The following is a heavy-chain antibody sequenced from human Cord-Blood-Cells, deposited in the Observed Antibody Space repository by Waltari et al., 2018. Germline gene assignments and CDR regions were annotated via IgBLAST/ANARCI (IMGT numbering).Heavy chain of an antibody. D-gene: IGHD6-6*01. J-gene: IGHJ4*02. CDR1: GGSVSGGSYY. Sequence: QVQLQESGPGLVKPSETLSLTCTVSGGSVSGGSYYWSWIRQPPGKGLEWIGYIYYSGSTNYNPSLKSRVTISVDTSKNRFSLKLSSVTAADTAVYYCARGVIAARPAFDYWGQGTLVTVSS. CDR2: IYYSGST. CDR3: ARGVIAARPAFDY. V-gene: IGHV4-61*01.